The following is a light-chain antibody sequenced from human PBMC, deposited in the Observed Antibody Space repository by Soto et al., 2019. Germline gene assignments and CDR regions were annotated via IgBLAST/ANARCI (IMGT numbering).Light chain of an antibody. Sequence: QSALTQPASVSGSPGQSITISCTGTSSDIGGYNYVSWYQQLPGKVPKLIIYDVSNRPSGVSDRFSGSKSGNAASLTISGLQAEDXADYYCSSYTSTSTLYVFGTGTKLTV. CDR1: SSDIGGYNY. CDR2: DVS. CDR3: SSYTSTSTLYV. J-gene: IGLJ1*01. V-gene: IGLV2-14*03.